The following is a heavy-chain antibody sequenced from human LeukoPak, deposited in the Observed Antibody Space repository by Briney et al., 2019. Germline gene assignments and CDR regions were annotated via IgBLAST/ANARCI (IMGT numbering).Heavy chain of an antibody. CDR2: IGSTSTTI. Sequence: AGGSLRLSCAASGFTFSTYSMNWVRQAPGKGLEWVSYIGSTSTTIYYADSVKGRFTVSRDNAKNSLYLQMNSLRSEDTAVYYCARGFNDFWSGSQLEYWGQGTLVTVSS. CDR1: GFTFSTYS. V-gene: IGHV3-48*01. D-gene: IGHD3-3*01. J-gene: IGHJ4*02. CDR3: ARGFNDFWSGSQLEY.